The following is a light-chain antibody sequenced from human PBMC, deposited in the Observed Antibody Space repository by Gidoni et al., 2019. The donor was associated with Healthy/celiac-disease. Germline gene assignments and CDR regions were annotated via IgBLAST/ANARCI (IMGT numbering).Light chain of an antibody. CDR2: EDN. J-gene: IGLJ3*02. Sequence: NFMLTQPHSVSESPGKTVTISCTGSSGSSASNYVQWYQQRPGSAPTTVIYEDNQRPSGVPDRFSGSIDSSSNSASLTISGLKTEDEADYHCQSYDSSNRVFGGGTKLTVL. V-gene: IGLV6-57*02. CDR1: SGSSASNY. CDR3: QSYDSSNRV.